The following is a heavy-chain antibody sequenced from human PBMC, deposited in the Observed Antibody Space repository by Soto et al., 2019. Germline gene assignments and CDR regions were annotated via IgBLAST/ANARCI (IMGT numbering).Heavy chain of an antibody. D-gene: IGHD4-17*01. CDR3: VKDKGSTVSPSDYYYTGMDV. CDR1: GLTFSNYA. J-gene: IGHJ6*02. Sequence: EVQLLESGGGLVQPGGSLRLSCVASGLTFSNYAMHWVRQAPGKGLEWVSGIGYGGGGTYYADSVKGRLTISRHNSKNTVYLQMSSLRAEDTAVYYCVKDKGSTVSPSDYYYTGMDVWGQGTTVTVSS. CDR2: IGYGGGGT. V-gene: IGHV3-23*01.